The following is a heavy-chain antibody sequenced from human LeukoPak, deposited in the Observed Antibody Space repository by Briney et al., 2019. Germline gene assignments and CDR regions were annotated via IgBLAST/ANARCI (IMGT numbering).Heavy chain of an antibody. CDR1: GYTFTSYD. J-gene: IGHJ4*02. V-gene: IGHV1-8*01. D-gene: IGHD2-8*01. CDR2: MNPNSGNT. Sequence: ASVKVSCKASGYTFTSYDINWVRQATGQGLEWMGWMNPNSGNTGYAQKFQGRVTMTRNTSISTAYMELSSLRSEDTAVYYCARAPRAISCSDYWGQGTLVTVYS. CDR3: ARAPRAISCSDY.